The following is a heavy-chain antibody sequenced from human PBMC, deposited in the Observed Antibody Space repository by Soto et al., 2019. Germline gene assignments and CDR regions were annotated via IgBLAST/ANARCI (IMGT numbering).Heavy chain of an antibody. D-gene: IGHD3-3*01. CDR3: RNSNYYFYPSYYGMDV. CDR2: IIPIFGTA. V-gene: IGHV1-69*13. J-gene: IGHJ6*02. CDR1: GGTFSSYA. Sequence: ASVKVSCKASGGTFSSYAISWVRQAPGQGLEWMGGIIPIFGTANYAQKFQGRVTITADESTSTAYMELSSLRSEDTAVYYCRNSNYYFYPSYYGMDVWGQGTTVTVSS.